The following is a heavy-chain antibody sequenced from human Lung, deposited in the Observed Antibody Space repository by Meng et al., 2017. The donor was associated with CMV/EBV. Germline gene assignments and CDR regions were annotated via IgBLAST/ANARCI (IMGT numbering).Heavy chain of an antibody. Sequence: GGSLRLACAAYGFTFSSYSMNWVRQATRKVLEWVSSISSRSSYIYYADSVKGRFTISRDNAKNSLYLQMNSLRVEDTGVYYCARARGGGYDDDYYYYGMDFWGQGNMVHVSS. CDR1: GFTFSSYS. CDR2: ISSRSSYI. V-gene: IGHV3-21*01. J-gene: IGHJ6*02. D-gene: IGHD5-12*01. CDR3: ARARGGGYDDDYYYYGMDF.